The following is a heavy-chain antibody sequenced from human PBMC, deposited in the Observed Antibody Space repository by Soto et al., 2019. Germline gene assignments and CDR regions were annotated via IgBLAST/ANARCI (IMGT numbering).Heavy chain of an antibody. CDR3: ARNGGSTWYYFDS. CDR2: VSHRGST. Sequence: PSETLSLTCAVHGGSFTGYYGCWIRQSPGKGLEWIGEVSHRGSTNYNPSLKSRVTISIDTSKNQFFLKLNSVTAADTGLYFCARNGGSTWYYFDSWGQGTVVTVSS. D-gene: IGHD6-13*01. V-gene: IGHV4-34*01. J-gene: IGHJ4*02. CDR1: GGSFTGYY.